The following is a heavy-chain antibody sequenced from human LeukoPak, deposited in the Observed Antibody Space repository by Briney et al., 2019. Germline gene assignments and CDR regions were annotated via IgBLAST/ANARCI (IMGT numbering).Heavy chain of an antibody. CDR1: GYSISSGGYY. D-gene: IGHD3-3*01. CDR3: ARGQTYYDFWSGYYPGWFDP. Sequence: PSETLSLTCTVSGYSISSGGYYWSWIRQHPGKGLEWIGYIYYGGSTYYNPSLKSRVTISVDTSKNQFSLKLSSVTAADTAVYYCARGQTYYDFWSGYYPGWFDPWGQGTLDTVSS. J-gene: IGHJ5*02. V-gene: IGHV4-31*03. CDR2: IYYGGST.